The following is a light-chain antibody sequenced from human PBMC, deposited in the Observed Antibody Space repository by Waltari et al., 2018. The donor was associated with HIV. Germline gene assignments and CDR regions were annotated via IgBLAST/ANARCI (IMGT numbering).Light chain of an antibody. CDR1: FSNLGANH. Sequence: QSVMSHPPSASGTPGQTVTISCSGRFSNLGANHVNWYQQIPGTAPRLLIYGHNQRPSGVPDRFSGSRSGTSASLTIGGLQSEDEADYYCSAWDDSLRATVFGTGTRVTVL. V-gene: IGLV1-44*01. J-gene: IGLJ1*01. CDR2: GHN. CDR3: SAWDDSLRATV.